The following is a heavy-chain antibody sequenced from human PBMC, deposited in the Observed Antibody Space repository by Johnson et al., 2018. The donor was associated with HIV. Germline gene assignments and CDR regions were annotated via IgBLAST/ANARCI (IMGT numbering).Heavy chain of an antibody. CDR3: AKDRSGGALGAFDI. D-gene: IGHD2-15*01. V-gene: IGHV3-20*04. J-gene: IGHJ3*02. Sequence: VQLVESGGGVIRPGGSLRLSCAASGFTFDDYGMSWVRQAPGKGLEWVSGINWNGGSTGYADSVKGRFTISRDNSKNTLYLQMNSLRDEDTALYYCAKDRSGGALGAFDIWGHGTMVTVSS. CDR1: GFTFDDYG. CDR2: INWNGGST.